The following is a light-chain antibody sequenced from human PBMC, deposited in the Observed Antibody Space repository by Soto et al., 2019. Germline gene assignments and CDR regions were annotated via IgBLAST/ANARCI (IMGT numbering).Light chain of an antibody. Sequence: EIVLTQSPATLSLTTGERATLSCRASQSVSSYLAWYQQKPGQAPRLLIYDASSRATGIPARFSGSGSGTDFTLTISSLEPEDFAVYYCQQRSNWPPVFTFGPGTKVDIK. CDR1: QSVSSY. CDR3: QQRSNWPPVFT. V-gene: IGKV3-11*01. CDR2: DAS. J-gene: IGKJ3*01.